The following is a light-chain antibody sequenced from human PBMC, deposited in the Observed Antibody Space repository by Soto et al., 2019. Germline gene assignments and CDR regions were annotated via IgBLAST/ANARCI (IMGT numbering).Light chain of an antibody. CDR2: KAS. J-gene: IGKJ1*01. CDR1: QTISSW. CDR3: QHSNSYSEG. Sequence: DIQMTQYPYTLSASVGDRVTITCRASQTISSWLAWYQQKPGKAPKLLIYKASTLKSGVPSRFSGSGSGTEFTLTISSLQPDDFATYYCQHSNSYSEGFGHGTKVDIK. V-gene: IGKV1-5*03.